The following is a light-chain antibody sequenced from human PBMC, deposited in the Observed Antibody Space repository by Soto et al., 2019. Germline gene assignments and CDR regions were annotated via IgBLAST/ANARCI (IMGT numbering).Light chain of an antibody. J-gene: IGKJ2*01. CDR1: QSVLYSSNNKNY. V-gene: IGKV4-1*01. CDR2: WAF. Sequence: DIVMTQSPDSLAVSLGERATINCKSSQSVLYSSNNKNYLAWYQQRPGQPPKLLIYWAFTRESGVPDRFSGRGSGTDFALTISRLQAEDVAVYYCQQYYPTPLFTFGQGTKLEIK. CDR3: QQYYPTPLFT.